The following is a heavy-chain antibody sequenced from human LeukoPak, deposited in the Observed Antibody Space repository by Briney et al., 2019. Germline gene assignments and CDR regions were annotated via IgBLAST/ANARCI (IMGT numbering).Heavy chain of an antibody. D-gene: IGHD1-26*01. Sequence: PGGSLRLSCAASGFAFSTFAMSWVRQAPGKGLDWVSSICDDISSTYYADSVRGRFTISRDSSKNTLYLQMNSLRAEDTAVYYCAKGVRANKGGYYFDNWGEGAPWS. V-gene: IGHV3-23*01. CDR2: ICDDISST. J-gene: IGHJ4*02. CDR1: GFAFSTFA. CDR3: AKGVRANKGGYYFDN.